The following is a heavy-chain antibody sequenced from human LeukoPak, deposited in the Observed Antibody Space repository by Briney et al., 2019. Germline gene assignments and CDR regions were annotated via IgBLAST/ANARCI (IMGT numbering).Heavy chain of an antibody. J-gene: IGHJ4*02. D-gene: IGHD1-26*01. Sequence: GGSLRLSCAASGFTFSSYGMHWVRQAPGKGLEWVAVIWYDGSNKYYADSVKGRFTISRDNSKNTLYLQMNSLRAEDTAVYYCARDLGSPAGVDYWGQGTLVTVSS. CDR2: IWYDGSNK. V-gene: IGHV3-33*01. CDR1: GFTFSSYG. CDR3: ARDLGSPAGVDY.